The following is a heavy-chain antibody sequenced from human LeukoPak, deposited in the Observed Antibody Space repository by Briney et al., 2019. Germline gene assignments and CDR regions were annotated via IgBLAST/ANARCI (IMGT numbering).Heavy chain of an antibody. J-gene: IGHJ4*02. Sequence: SETLSLTCTVSGGSISSYYWGWIRQPPGKGLEWIGSIYYSGSTYYNPSLKSRVTISVDTSKNQFSLKLSSVTAADTAVYYCARRRWFALDYWGQGTLVTVSS. CDR1: GGSISSYY. CDR2: IYYSGST. D-gene: IGHD3-10*01. V-gene: IGHV4-39*01. CDR3: ARRRWFALDY.